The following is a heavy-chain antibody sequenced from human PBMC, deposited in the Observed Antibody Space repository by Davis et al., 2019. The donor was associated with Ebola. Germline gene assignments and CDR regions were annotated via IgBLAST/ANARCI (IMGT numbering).Heavy chain of an antibody. Sequence: AASVKVSCKASGGTFSSYATSWVRQAPGQGLEWMGRIIPILGIANYAQKFQGRVTITADKSTSTAYMELSSLRSDDTAVYYCARSVGLDAFDIWGQGTMVTVSS. J-gene: IGHJ3*02. CDR3: ARSVGLDAFDI. D-gene: IGHD3-10*01. CDR1: GGTFSSYA. CDR2: IIPILGIA. V-gene: IGHV1-69*04.